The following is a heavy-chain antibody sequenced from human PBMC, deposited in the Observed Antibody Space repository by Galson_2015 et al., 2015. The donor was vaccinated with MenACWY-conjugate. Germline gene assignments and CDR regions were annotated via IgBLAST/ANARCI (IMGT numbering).Heavy chain of an antibody. CDR3: ARIIHDGLDY. CDR1: GFTFDSYR. CDR2: INRDGGGT. V-gene: IGHV3-7*01. Sequence: SLRLSCAASGFTFDSYRMSWVRQAPGKGLEWVTNINRDGGGTYYASSVKGRFTISKDNAENSLYLQMNSLRAEDTAINYCARIIHDGLDYWGQGTLVTVSS. D-gene: IGHD1-1*01. J-gene: IGHJ4*02.